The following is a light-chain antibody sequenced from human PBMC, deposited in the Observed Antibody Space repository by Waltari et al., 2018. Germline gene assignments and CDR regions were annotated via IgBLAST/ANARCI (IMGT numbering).Light chain of an antibody. CDR3: QVWDSSTAV. J-gene: IGLJ7*01. CDR1: NIGGKN. Sequence: SYDLTQPLSVSVALGQTARITCGGNNIGGKNVHWYQQKPGQAPRLVIYRDKNRPSRIPERFSGSNSENTATLTITGAQGADEADYYCQVWDSSTAVFGGGTQLTVL. V-gene: IGLV3-9*01. CDR2: RDK.